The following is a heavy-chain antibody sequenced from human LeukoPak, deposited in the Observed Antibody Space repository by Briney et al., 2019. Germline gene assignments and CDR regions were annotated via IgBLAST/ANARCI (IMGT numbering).Heavy chain of an antibody. Sequence: PSETLSLTCTVSGGSISSYYWSWIRQPPGKGLEWIGYIYYSGSTNYNPSLKSRVTISVDTSKNQFSLKLSSVTAADTAVYYCASLYCSSTSCYLDYWGQGTLVTVSS. CDR3: ASLYCSSTSCYLDY. J-gene: IGHJ4*02. D-gene: IGHD2-2*01. V-gene: IGHV4-59*08. CDR2: IYYSGST. CDR1: GGSISSYY.